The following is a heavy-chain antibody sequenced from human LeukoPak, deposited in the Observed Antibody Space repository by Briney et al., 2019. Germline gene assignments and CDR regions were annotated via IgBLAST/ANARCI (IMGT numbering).Heavy chain of an antibody. CDR3: ARDQQQLTPFDY. CDR2: INAGNGNT. CDR1: GYTFTSYA. Sequence: GRSLRLSCAASGYTFTSYAMHWVRQAPGQRLEWMGWINAGNGNTKYSQKFQGRVTITRDTSASTAYMELSSLRSEDTAVYYCARDQQQLTPFDYWGQGTLVTVSS. D-gene: IGHD6-13*01. J-gene: IGHJ4*02. V-gene: IGHV1-3*01.